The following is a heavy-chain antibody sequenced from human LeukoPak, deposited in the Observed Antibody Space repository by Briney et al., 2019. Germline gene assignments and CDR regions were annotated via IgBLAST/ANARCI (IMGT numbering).Heavy chain of an antibody. Sequence: SETLSLTCAVSGGSISSGGYSWSWIRQPPGKGLEWIGYIYHSRSTSYNPSRKSRVTISEDRSKNQFPLKLRSATAADTAVYYCARDRGYYDRSGYYLRHDAFDIWGQGTMVTVSS. D-gene: IGHD3-22*01. CDR3: ARDRGYYDRSGYYLRHDAFDI. CDR1: GGSISSGGYS. CDR2: IYHSRST. V-gene: IGHV4-30-2*01. J-gene: IGHJ3*02.